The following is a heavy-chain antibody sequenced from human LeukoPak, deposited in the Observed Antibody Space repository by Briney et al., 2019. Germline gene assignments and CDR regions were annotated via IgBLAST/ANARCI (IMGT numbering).Heavy chain of an antibody. CDR2: IYPGDSDT. CDR3: ARLRYSSSLGRY. V-gene: IGHV5-51*01. D-gene: IGHD6-6*01. J-gene: IGHJ4*02. CDR1: GYIFTSYW. Sequence: GEPLKISCKGSGYIFTSYWIGWVRQMPGKGLEWMGIIYPGDSDTRYSPSFQGQVTISADKSISTAYLQWSSLRASDTAMYYCARLRYSSSLGRYWGQGTLVTVSS.